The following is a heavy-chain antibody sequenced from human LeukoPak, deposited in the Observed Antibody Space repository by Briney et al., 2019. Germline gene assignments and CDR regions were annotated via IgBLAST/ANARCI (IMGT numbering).Heavy chain of an antibody. CDR2: FDPEDGET. Sequence: ASVKVSCKVSGYTLTELSMHWVRQALGKGLEWMGGFDPEDGETIYAQKFQGRVTMTEDTSTDTAYMELSSLRSEDTAVYYCARSGSQVVPAHFDYWGQGTLVTVSS. D-gene: IGHD2-2*01. CDR1: GYTLTELS. J-gene: IGHJ4*02. CDR3: ARSGSQVVPAHFDY. V-gene: IGHV1-24*01.